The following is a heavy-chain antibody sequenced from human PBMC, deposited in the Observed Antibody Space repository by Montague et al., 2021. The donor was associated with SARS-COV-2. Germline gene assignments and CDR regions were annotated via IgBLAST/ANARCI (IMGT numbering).Heavy chain of an antibody. D-gene: IGHD6-19*01. J-gene: IGHJ4*02. CDR3: ARRPSSGWSFDS. CDR1: AGGSDNHY. V-gene: IGHV4-59*08. Sequence: SETLSLTCTVSAGGSDNHYWSRSRQPPGREEEWMGNIYCRGAASYNPSLKRRVTISVDTSRNQFSLQLTSVTAADTAVYYCARRPSSGWSFDSWGQGTQVSVSS. CDR2: IYCRGAA.